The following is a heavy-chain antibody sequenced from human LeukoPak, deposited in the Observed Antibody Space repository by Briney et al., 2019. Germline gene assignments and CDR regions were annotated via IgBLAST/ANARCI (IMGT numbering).Heavy chain of an antibody. CDR3: ARAPNGYYPLDY. Sequence: SETLSLTCTVSGGSISTHFWTWIRQPPGMGLEWIGYIYYTGSTNYNPSLKSRVTISLDTSKNQFSLHLSFVTAADTAVHYCARAPNGYYPLDYWGQGTLVTVSS. V-gene: IGHV4-59*11. J-gene: IGHJ4*02. D-gene: IGHD3-22*01. CDR1: GGSISTHF. CDR2: IYYTGST.